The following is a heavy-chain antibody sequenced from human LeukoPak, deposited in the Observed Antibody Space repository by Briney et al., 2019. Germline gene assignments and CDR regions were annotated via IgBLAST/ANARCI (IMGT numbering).Heavy chain of an antibody. CDR2: MNPNRGNT. Sequence: GASVKVSCKASGYTFTSYEINWVRQATGQGLEWMGWMNPNRGNTGYAQKFQGRVTITRNTSISTAYMELSSLRSEDTAVYYCARGKGRFLEPDAFDIWGQGTMVTVSS. J-gene: IGHJ3*02. CDR3: ARGKGRFLEPDAFDI. D-gene: IGHD3-3*01. CDR1: GYTFTSYE. V-gene: IGHV1-8*03.